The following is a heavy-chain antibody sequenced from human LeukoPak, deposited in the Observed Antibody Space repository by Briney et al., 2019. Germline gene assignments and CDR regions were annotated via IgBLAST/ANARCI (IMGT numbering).Heavy chain of an antibody. CDR3: ARVGTTGIYYDILTGYYPLYYFDY. CDR1: AFTFSSNA. D-gene: IGHD3-9*01. V-gene: IGHV3-23*01. CDR2: ITDSGAST. J-gene: IGHJ4*02. Sequence: QPGGSVRFSCAASAFTFSSNAMSWVRQAPGKGLEWVSSITDSGASTDYADSVKGRFTISRDNSRNKLYLQLNRLRAADTAVYFCARVGTTGIYYDILTGYYPLYYFDYWGQGTLVTVSS.